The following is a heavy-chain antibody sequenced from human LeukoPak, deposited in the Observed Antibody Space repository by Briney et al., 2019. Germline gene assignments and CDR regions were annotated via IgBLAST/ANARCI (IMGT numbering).Heavy chain of an antibody. CDR1: GGSISSYY. J-gene: IGHJ4*02. Sequence: PSETLSLTCTVSGGSISSYYWSWIRQPPGKGLEWIGYIYYSGSTNYNPSLKSRVTISVDTSKNRFSLKLSSVTAADTAVYYCARSRYGYNSGHFDYWGQGTLVTVSS. V-gene: IGHV4-59*01. CDR3: ARSRYGYNSGHFDY. CDR2: IYYSGST. D-gene: IGHD5-24*01.